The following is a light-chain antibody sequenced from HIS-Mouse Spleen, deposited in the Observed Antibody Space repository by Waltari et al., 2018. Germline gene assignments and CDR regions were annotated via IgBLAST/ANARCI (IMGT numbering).Light chain of an antibody. J-gene: IGLJ2*01. CDR2: DVS. CDR3: SSYAGSNNFVV. V-gene: IGLV2-11*01. Sequence: QSALTQPRSVSGSPGQSVTISCTGTSSDVGGYNYVSWYQQHPGKAPKLMIYDVSKRPAWVPDRFPGSKSGKTASLTISGLQAEDEADYYCSSYAGSNNFVVFGGGTKLTVL. CDR1: SSDVGGYNY.